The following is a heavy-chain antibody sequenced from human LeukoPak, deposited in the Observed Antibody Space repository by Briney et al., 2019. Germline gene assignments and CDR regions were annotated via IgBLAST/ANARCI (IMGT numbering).Heavy chain of an antibody. CDR1: GYTFTSYD. J-gene: IGHJ6*02. V-gene: IGHV1-8*01. Sequence: ASVKVSCKASGYTFTSYDINWVRQATGQGLEWMGWMNPNSGNTGYAQKFQGRVTMTRNTSISTAYMELSSLRSEDTAVYYCARGPQYYDFWSGAPNYSYYGMDVWGQGTTVTVSS. CDR3: ARGPQYYDFWSGAPNYSYYGMDV. CDR2: MNPNSGNT. D-gene: IGHD3-3*01.